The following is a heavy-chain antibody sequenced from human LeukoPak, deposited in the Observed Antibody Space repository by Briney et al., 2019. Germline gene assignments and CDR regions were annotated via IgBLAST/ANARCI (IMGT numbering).Heavy chain of an antibody. CDR3: ARHSYYYDSSGYYLLDY. Sequence: SETLSLTCTVSGGSISSYYWSWIRQPPGKGLEWIGYIYYSGSTNYNPSLKSRVTISVDTSKNQFSLKLSSVTAADTAVYYCARHSYYYDSSGYYLLDYWGQGTLVTVSS. V-gene: IGHV4-59*08. J-gene: IGHJ4*02. CDR1: GGSISSYY. CDR2: IYYSGST. D-gene: IGHD3-22*01.